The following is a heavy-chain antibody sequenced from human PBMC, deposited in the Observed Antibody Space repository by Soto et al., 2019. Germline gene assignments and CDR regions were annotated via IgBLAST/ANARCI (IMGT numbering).Heavy chain of an antibody. CDR2: IIPIFGTA. V-gene: IGHV1-69*13. CDR1: GGTFSSYA. Sequence: SVKVSCKASGGTFSSYAISWVRQAPGQGPEWMGGIIPIFGTANYAQKFQGRVTITADESTSTAYMELSSLRSEDTAVYYCARDWQDIVVVPAAMATGGFDPWGQGTLVTVSS. D-gene: IGHD2-2*01. J-gene: IGHJ5*02. CDR3: ARDWQDIVVVPAAMATGGFDP.